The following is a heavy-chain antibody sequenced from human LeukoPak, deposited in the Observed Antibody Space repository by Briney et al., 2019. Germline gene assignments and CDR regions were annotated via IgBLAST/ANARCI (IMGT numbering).Heavy chain of an antibody. D-gene: IGHD3-10*01. J-gene: IGHJ4*02. CDR3: ARGIWFGELLGPYYFDY. Sequence: SETLSLTCTVSGGSISNDFWSWIRQPPGKGLEWIGYISYSGITNYNPSLKSRVTISVDTSKNQFSLKLSSVTAADTAVYYCARGIWFGELLGPYYFDYWGQGTLVTVSS. CDR2: ISYSGIT. CDR1: GGSISNDF. V-gene: IGHV4-59*12.